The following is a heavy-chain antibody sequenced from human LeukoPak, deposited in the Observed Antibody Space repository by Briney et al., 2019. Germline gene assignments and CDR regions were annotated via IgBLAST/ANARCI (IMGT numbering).Heavy chain of an antibody. J-gene: IGHJ3*02. Sequence: SETLSLTCTVSGGSISSYYWSWIRQPPGKGLEWIGYIYYSGSTNYNPSLKSRVTISVDTSKNQFSLKLSSVAAADTAGDYCARGKVAFDIWGQGTMVTVSS. CDR3: ARGKVAFDI. CDR2: IYYSGST. CDR1: GGSISSYY. V-gene: IGHV4-59*01.